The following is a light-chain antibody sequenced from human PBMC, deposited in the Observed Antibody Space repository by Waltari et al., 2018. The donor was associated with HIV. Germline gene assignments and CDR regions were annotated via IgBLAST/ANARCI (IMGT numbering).Light chain of an antibody. J-gene: IGKJ4*01. CDR1: QSVLYSSNNKNY. CDR2: WAS. V-gene: IGKV4-1*01. CDR3: HQYYSTPPT. Sequence: DIVMTQSPDSLVVSLGERATINCKSSQSVLYSSNNKNYLSWYQQKPGQPPKLRIYWASTRESVVPDRFSGSGSGTDFTLTISSLQTEDVAVYYCHQYYSTPPTFGGGTKVEIK.